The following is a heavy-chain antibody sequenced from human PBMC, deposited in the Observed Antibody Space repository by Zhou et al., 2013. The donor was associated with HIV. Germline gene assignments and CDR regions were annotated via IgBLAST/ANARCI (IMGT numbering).Heavy chain of an antibody. CDR1: GYTFIGYG. Sequence: QVQLVQSGAEVKKPGASVKVSCKASGYTFIGYGISWVRQAPGQGLEWMGWISAYNGDTNYAQNLQGRVTMTTDTSTSTAYMELSGLKSDDTAVYYCTRGGAEGVEDLAYYFDYWGQGTLVTVSS. J-gene: IGHJ4*02. V-gene: IGHV1-18*01. D-gene: IGHD2-15*01. CDR2: ISAYNGDT. CDR3: TRGGAEGVEDLAYYFDY.